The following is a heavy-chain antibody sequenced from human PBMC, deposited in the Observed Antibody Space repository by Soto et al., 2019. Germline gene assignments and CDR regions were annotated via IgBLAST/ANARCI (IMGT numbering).Heavy chain of an antibody. J-gene: IGHJ6*02. CDR3: AKGRGWALLMGSMDV. CDR2: ISYDGSNK. CDR1: GFTFSSYG. D-gene: IGHD1-26*01. Sequence: QVQLVESGGGVVQPGRSLRLSCEASGFTFSSYGMHWVRQAPGKGLEWVAVISYDGSNKYYADSVKGRFTISRDNYKNTLYLQMNSLIAEDTAVYYCAKGRGWALLMGSMDVWGHGTTVTVSS. V-gene: IGHV3-30*18.